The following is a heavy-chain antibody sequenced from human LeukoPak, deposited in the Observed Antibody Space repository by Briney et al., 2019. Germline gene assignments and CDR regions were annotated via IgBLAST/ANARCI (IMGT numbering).Heavy chain of an antibody. V-gene: IGHV3-23*01. CDR2: ISGSGGST. D-gene: IGHD3-10*01. Sequence: GGSLRLSCAASGFTFSSYSMNWVRQAPGKGLEWVSAISGSGGSTYYADSVKGRFTISRDNSKNTLYLQMNSLRAEDTAVYYCAKVRWFGIFDYWGQGTLVTVSS. CDR1: GFTFSSYS. J-gene: IGHJ4*02. CDR3: AKVRWFGIFDY.